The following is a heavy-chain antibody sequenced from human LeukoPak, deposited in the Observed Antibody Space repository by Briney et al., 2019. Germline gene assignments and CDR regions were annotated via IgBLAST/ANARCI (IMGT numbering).Heavy chain of an antibody. J-gene: IGHJ6*03. CDR3: ARGCSGGSRYGLRVYYYYYYYMDV. Sequence: SETLSLTCAVYGGSFSGYYWSWILQPPGKGLEWIGEINHSGSTNYNPSLKSRVTISVDTSKNQFSLKLSSVTAADTAAYYCARGCSGGSRYGLRVYYYYYYYMDVWGKGTTVTVSS. CDR1: GGSFSGYY. CDR2: INHSGST. D-gene: IGHD2-15*01. V-gene: IGHV4-34*01.